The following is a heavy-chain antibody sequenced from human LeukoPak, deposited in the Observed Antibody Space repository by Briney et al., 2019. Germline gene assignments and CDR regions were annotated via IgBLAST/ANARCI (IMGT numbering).Heavy chain of an antibody. CDR3: AKDSFKAVAGSFDY. V-gene: IGHV3-23*01. D-gene: IGHD6-19*01. J-gene: IGHJ4*02. CDR2: ISGSGGST. Sequence: KPGGSLRLSCAASGFTFSNYAMSWVRQAPGKGLEWVSAISGSGGSTYYADSVKGRFTISRDNSKNTLYLQMNSLRAEDTVVYYCAKDSFKAVAGSFDYWGQGTLVTVSS. CDR1: GFTFSNYA.